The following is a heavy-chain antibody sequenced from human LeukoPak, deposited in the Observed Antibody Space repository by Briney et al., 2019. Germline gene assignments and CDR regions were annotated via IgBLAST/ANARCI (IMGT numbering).Heavy chain of an antibody. J-gene: IGHJ4*02. CDR1: GFTFSNYG. D-gene: IGHD1-26*01. V-gene: IGHV3-23*01. CDR2: ISGSGDTT. CDR3: AKDLVVGALDY. Sequence: PGGSLRLSCAASGFTFSNYGMNWVRQAPGKGLEWVSGISGSGDTTYYADSVKGRFTISRDNSKNTLYLQMNSLRADDTAVYYCAKDLVVGALDYWGQGTLVTVSS.